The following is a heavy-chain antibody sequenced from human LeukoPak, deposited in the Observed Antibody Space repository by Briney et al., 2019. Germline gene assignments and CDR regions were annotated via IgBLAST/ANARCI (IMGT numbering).Heavy chain of an antibody. J-gene: IGHJ3*02. CDR2: INHSGST. CDR3: ARAMVRGVIIFVGAFDI. CDR1: GGSFSGYY. V-gene: IGHV4-34*01. Sequence: SETLSLTCAVYGGSFSGYYWSWIRQPPGKGLEWIGEINHSGSTNYNPSLKSRVTISVDTSKNQFSLKLSSVTAPDTAVYYCARAMVRGVIIFVGAFDIWGQGTMVTVSS. D-gene: IGHD3-10*01.